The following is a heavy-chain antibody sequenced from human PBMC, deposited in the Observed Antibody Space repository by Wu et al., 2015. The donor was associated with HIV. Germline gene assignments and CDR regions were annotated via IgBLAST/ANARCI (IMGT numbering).Heavy chain of an antibody. CDR2: LYHTGST. D-gene: IGHD1-7*01. CDR3: ARLRSGGVGTTTGPLELTLRAYV. V-gene: IGHV4-38-2*01. CDR1: GTSVSSDYY. Sequence: QVQLQESGPGLVKPSETLSLTCVVSGTSVSSDYYWGWIRQTPGKGLEWIGTLYHTGSTYYNPSLKSRVTISVDTSQNHFSLKLNSVTAADTAVYYCARLRSGGVGTTTGPLELTLRAYVGGR. J-gene: IGHJ2*01.